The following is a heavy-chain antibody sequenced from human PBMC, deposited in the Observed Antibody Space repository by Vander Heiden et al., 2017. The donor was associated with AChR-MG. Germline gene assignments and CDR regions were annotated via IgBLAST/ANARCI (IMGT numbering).Heavy chain of an antibody. Sequence: EVQLLESGGGLVQPGGALRLSCAASGFTSSSHAMSWVRQAPGKGLEWVSAISGSGSSTYYADSVKGRFTISRDNSKNTLYLQMNSLRAEDTAVYYCAKDLNVWEYQPPYFDYWGQGTLVTVSS. CDR1: GFTSSSHA. CDR3: AKDLNVWEYQPPYFDY. D-gene: IGHD2-2*01. CDR2: ISGSGSST. V-gene: IGHV3-23*01. J-gene: IGHJ4*02.